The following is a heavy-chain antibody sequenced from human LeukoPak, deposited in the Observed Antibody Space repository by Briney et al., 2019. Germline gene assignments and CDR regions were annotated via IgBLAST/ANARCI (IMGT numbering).Heavy chain of an antibody. CDR3: ARDLAVGATLSPAPLDY. CDR2: ASGSGEST. CDR1: GFTFSSNG. D-gene: IGHD1-26*01. Sequence: RTGGSLRLSCVGSGFTFSSNGMSWVRQAPGKGLEWVCGASGSGESTHYADSVKGRFTISRDNSKNTLYLQINSLRAEDTAVYYRARDLAVGATLSPAPLDYWGQGTLVTVSS. J-gene: IGHJ4*02. V-gene: IGHV3-23*01.